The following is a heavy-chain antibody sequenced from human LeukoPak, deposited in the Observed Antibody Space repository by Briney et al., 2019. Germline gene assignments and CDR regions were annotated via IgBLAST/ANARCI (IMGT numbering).Heavy chain of an antibody. V-gene: IGHV3-23*01. Sequence: GGSLSLSCAASGFTFSSYAMSWVRQAPWKGLEWVSAISGSGGSTYYADSVKGRFTISRDNSKNTLYLQMNSLRAEDTAVYYCAKDRLFLNYYDSSGYYSDWFDPWGQGTLVTVSS. CDR3: AKDRLFLNYYDSSGYYSDWFDP. CDR2: ISGSGGST. D-gene: IGHD3-22*01. CDR1: GFTFSSYA. J-gene: IGHJ5*02.